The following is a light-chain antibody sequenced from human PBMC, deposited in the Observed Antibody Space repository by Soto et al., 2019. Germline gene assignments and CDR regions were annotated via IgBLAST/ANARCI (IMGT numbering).Light chain of an antibody. CDR2: EVT. Sequence: QSLLSQPASVSVSPGQSITISCTGTSSDVGGYDYVSWYQQHPDKAPKFMIYEVTNRPSGVSHRFSGSKSGNTASLTISGLQAEDEADYYCSSYTTARTYVFGTGTKVTVL. V-gene: IGLV2-14*01. CDR1: SSDVGGYDY. J-gene: IGLJ1*01. CDR3: SSYTTARTYV.